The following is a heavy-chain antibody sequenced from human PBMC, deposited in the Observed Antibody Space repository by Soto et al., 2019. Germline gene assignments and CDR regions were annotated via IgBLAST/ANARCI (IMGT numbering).Heavy chain of an antibody. CDR2: IYYSGST. CDR3: ARWWSGSRQGFDP. J-gene: IGHJ5*02. CDR1: GGSISSGDYY. Sequence: SETLSLTCPFSGGSISSGDYYWSWIRQHPGKGLEWIGYIYYSGSTYYNPSLKSRVTISVDTSKNQFSLKLSSVTAADTAVYYCARWWSGSRQGFDPWGQGTLVTVSS. D-gene: IGHD3-3*01. V-gene: IGHV4-31*03.